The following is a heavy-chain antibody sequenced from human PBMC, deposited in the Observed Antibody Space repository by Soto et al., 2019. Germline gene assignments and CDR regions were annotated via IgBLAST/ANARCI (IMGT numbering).Heavy chain of an antibody. D-gene: IGHD1-1*01. CDR2: IIPIFGTA. V-gene: IGHV1-69*13. Sequence: ASVKVSCKASGGTFSSYAISWVRQAPGQGLEWMGGIIPIFGTANYAQKFQGRVTITADESTSTAYMELSSLRSEDTAVYYCARANWNKTQKFYYYGMDVWGQGTTVTVSS. CDR3: ARANWNKTQKFYYYGMDV. J-gene: IGHJ6*02. CDR1: GGTFSSYA.